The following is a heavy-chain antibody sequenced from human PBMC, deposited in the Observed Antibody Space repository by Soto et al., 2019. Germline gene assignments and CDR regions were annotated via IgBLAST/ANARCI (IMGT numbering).Heavy chain of an antibody. V-gene: IGHV1-2*04. CDR3: ARDRITIFGVVKVLDYYGMDV. CDR1: GYTFTGYY. D-gene: IGHD3-3*01. CDR2: MNPNSGGT. Sequence: ASVKVSCKASGYTFTGYYMHWVGQAPGQGLEWMGWMNPNSGGTNYAQKFQGWVTMTRDTSISTAYMELSRLRSDDTAVYYCARDRITIFGVVKVLDYYGMDVWGQGTTVTVSS. J-gene: IGHJ6*02.